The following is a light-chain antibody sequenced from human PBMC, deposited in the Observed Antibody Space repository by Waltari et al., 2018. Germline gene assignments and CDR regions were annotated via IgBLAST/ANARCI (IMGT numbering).Light chain of an antibody. V-gene: IGKV1-16*02. CDR2: AAS. CDR1: QGISIY. CDR3: QQYNSYPLT. Sequence: DIQMTQSPSSLSASVGDRVTITCRASQGISIYLAWFQHKPGKPPKSLIYAASSLQSGVPSKFSGSGSGTDFTLTISSLQPEDFATYYCQQYNSYPLTFGGGTKVEIK. J-gene: IGKJ4*01.